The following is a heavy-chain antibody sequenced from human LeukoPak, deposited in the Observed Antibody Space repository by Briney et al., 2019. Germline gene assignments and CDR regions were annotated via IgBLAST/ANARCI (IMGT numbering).Heavy chain of an antibody. D-gene: IGHD3-22*01. Sequence: SETLSLTCAVYGGSFSGYYWSWIRQPPGKGLEWIGEINHSGSTNYNPSLKSRVTISVDTSKNQFSLKLSSVTAADTAVYYCARDRGVITTGDWFDPWGQGTLVTVSS. V-gene: IGHV4-34*01. CDR3: ARDRGVITTGDWFDP. CDR1: GGSFSGYY. J-gene: IGHJ5*02. CDR2: INHSGST.